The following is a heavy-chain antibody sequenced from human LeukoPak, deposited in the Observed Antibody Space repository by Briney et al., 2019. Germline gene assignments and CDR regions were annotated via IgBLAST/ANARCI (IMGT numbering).Heavy chain of an antibody. D-gene: IGHD3-22*01. V-gene: IGHV4-34*01. J-gene: IGHJ6*02. CDR2: INHSGST. Sequence: SETLSLTCAVYGGSFSGYYWSWIRQPPGKGLEWIGEINHSGSTNYNPSLRSRVTISVDTSKNQFSLKLSSVTAADTAVYYCARFRRYYDSSGYYSAYYYGMDVWGQGTTVTVSS. CDR3: ARFRRYYDSSGYYSAYYYGMDV. CDR1: GGSFSGYY.